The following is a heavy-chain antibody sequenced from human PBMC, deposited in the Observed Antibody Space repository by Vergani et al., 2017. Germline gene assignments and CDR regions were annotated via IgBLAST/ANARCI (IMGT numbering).Heavy chain of an antibody. CDR3: AKDLCTSSGGGWFDP. Sequence: EVQLEESGGGLVLPGRSLRLSCVASGFTSAGYAMHWVRQAPGKGLEWVSGSSWNSNSIGYADSVKGRFTISRDNAKNSLYLQMNSLRAEDTALYYCAKDLCTSSGGGWFDPWGQGTLVTVSS. CDR1: GFTSAGYA. CDR2: SSWNSNSI. V-gene: IGHV3-9*02. J-gene: IGHJ5*02. D-gene: IGHD6-6*01.